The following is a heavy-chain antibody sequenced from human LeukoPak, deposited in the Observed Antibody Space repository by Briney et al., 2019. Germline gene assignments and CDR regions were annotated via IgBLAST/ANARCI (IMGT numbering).Heavy chain of an antibody. CDR2: FDPEDGET. Sequence: ASVKVSCKVSGYTLTELSMHWVRQAPGKGLEWMGGFDPEDGETIYAQKFQGRVTMTEDTSTDTAYMELSSLRSEDTAVYYCATSPTIAARPPYYYGMDVWGQGTTVTVSS. CDR3: ATSPTIAARPPYYYGMDV. D-gene: IGHD6-6*01. CDR1: GYTLTELS. V-gene: IGHV1-24*01. J-gene: IGHJ6*02.